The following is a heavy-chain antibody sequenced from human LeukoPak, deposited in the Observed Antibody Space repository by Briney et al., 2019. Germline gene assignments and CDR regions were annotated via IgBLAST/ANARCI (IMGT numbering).Heavy chain of an antibody. Sequence: PSETLSLTCAVYGGSFSGYYWSSIRQPPGKGLEWIGVINHSGSTNYNPSLKSRVTISVDTSKNQFSLKLSSVTAADTAVYYCARGLPSTTVVKRGAFDIWGQGTMVTVSS. CDR2: INHSGST. CDR1: GGSFSGYY. CDR3: ARGLPSTTVVKRGAFDI. J-gene: IGHJ3*02. D-gene: IGHD4-23*01. V-gene: IGHV4-34*01.